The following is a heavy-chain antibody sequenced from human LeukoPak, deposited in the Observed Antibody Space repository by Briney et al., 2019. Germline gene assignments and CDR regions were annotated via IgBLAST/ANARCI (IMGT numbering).Heavy chain of an antibody. CDR3: AKDSWSHNGIYDPFDI. CDR1: GFTFSVFA. V-gene: IGHV3-23*01. J-gene: IGHJ3*02. CDR2: IGGSET. D-gene: IGHD2-8*01. Sequence: GGPLRLSCAASGFTFSVFAMSWVRQAPGKGPEWVSVIGGSETYYTDSVKGRFIISRDNSKNTVSLQMNSLRPEDTAVYYCAKDSWSHNGIYDPFDIWGQGTVVTVSS.